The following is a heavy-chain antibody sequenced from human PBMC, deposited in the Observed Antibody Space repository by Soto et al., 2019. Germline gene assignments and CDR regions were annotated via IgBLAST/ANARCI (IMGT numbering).Heavy chain of an antibody. J-gene: IGHJ4*02. Sequence: QVQLQESGPGLVKPSETLSLTCTVSGDSISDYIWSWIRQPPGKGLEWIGYVHQSGSTNYNPSLGSRGTISLDTAKSQFSRRLNSVTASDTAVYYCATTARTAVTGTVIHCWGQGTLVTVSS. CDR2: VHQSGST. CDR3: ATTARTAVTGTVIHC. D-gene: IGHD6-19*01. V-gene: IGHV4-59*08. CDR1: GDSISDYI.